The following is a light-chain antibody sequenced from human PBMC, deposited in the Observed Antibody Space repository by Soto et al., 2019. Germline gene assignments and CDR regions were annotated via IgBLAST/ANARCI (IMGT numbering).Light chain of an antibody. CDR3: QSYDDSLGGHVI. CDR1: SSYIGAGYD. J-gene: IGLJ2*01. CDR2: ANT. V-gene: IGLV1-40*01. Sequence: QSVLTQPPSVSGAPGQRVTISCTGSSSYIGAGYDVHWYQQLPGTAPKLLIYANTNRPSGVPDRFSGSKSGTSAFLAITGLQAEDEADYYCQSYDDSLGGHVIFGGGTKVTVL.